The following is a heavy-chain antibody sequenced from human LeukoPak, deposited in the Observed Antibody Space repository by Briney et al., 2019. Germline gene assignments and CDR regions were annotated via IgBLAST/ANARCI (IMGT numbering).Heavy chain of an antibody. CDR2: IYWDDDK. CDR3: AYRRWDQKAFDI. V-gene: IGHV2-5*02. J-gene: IGHJ3*02. Sequence: SGPTLVKLTQCLTLPYTFSGCSLSTSGVGVGWIRQPPGKALEWLALIYWDDDKRYSPSLKSRLTITKDTSKNQVVLTMTNMDPVDTATYYCAYRRWDQKAFDIWGQGTMVTVSS. CDR1: GCSLSTSGVG. D-gene: IGHD1-26*01.